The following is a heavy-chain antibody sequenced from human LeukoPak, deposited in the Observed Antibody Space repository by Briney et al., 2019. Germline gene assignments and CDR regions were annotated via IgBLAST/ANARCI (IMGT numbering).Heavy chain of an antibody. CDR3: ARRSIAVTWSPLYGMDV. Sequence: PSETLSLTCAVYGGSFSGYYWSWIRQPPEKGLEWIGEINHSGSTNYNPSLKSRVTISVDTSKNQFSLKLSSVTAADTAVYYCARRSIAVTWSPLYGMDVWGQGTTVTVSS. CDR2: INHSGST. V-gene: IGHV4-34*01. D-gene: IGHD6-19*01. J-gene: IGHJ6*02. CDR1: GGSFSGYY.